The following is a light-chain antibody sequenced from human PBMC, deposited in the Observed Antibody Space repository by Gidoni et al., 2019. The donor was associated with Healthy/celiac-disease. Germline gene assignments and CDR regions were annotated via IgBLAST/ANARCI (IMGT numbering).Light chain of an antibody. J-gene: IGKJ1*01. CDR3: QQYNNWPPWT. Sequence: EIVMTQSPATLSVSPGERATLSCRASQSVSSNLAWYQQKPGQAPRLLIYGAATRANGIPARFSGMGAGTEFTLTISSLQSEDFAVYYCQQYNNWPPWTFGQGTKVEIK. CDR1: QSVSSN. CDR2: GAA. V-gene: IGKV3-15*01.